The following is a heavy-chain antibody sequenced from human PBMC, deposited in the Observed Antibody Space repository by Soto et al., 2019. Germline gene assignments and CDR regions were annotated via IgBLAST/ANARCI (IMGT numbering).Heavy chain of an antibody. D-gene: IGHD5-12*01. Sequence: SSETLSLTCAVSGVTISTYYWSWIRQPPGKGLEWIGYNYHSGTTNSNPSLKSRVTISVDTSKNQFSLRLTSVTAADTGIYYCVREAYIGYGHAIDHWGQGTLVTVSS. CDR3: VREAYIGYGHAIDH. CDR1: GVTISTYY. V-gene: IGHV4-59*01. CDR2: NYHSGTT. J-gene: IGHJ4*02.